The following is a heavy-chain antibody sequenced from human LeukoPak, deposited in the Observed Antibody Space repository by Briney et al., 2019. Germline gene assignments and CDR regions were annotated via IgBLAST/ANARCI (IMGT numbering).Heavy chain of an antibody. J-gene: IGHJ4*02. V-gene: IGHV4-59*01. D-gene: IGHD5-12*01. CDR3: ARVGSGSHFDY. CDR1: GGTITGYH. Sequence: SETLSLTCAVSGGTITGYHWSWLRQPPGKGLDWIGYADSRGSTLYNPSLKSRVAISVDTSQRQLSPRLTSVTAADTAVYYCARVGSGSHFDYWGQGTLVAVSS. CDR2: ADSRGST.